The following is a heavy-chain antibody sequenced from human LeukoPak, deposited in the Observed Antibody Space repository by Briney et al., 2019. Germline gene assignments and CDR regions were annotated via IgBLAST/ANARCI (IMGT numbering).Heavy chain of an antibody. V-gene: IGHV4-59*08. CDR3: ARSLDIVSGSDRNWFFDL. CDR1: GDSISSYS. D-gene: IGHD5-12*01. J-gene: IGHJ2*01. CDR2: IYYSGST. Sequence: SETLSLTCTVSGDSISSYSWSWIRQPPGKGLEWIGYIYYSGSTDYNPSLKSRVTISVDTSQNQFSLKLSSVTAADTAVYYCARSLDIVSGSDRNWFFDLWGRGTLVTVSS.